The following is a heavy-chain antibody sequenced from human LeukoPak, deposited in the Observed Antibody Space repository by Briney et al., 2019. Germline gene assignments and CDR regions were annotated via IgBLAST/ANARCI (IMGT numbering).Heavy chain of an antibody. Sequence: GGSLRLSCAASGFTFSSFAMSWVRQDPGKGLEWVSTIDYSGGSTYYADSVKGRFTISRDNSKNTLYMQMNSLRAEDTAIYYCAKVPYSDYGSGRPPFMDVWGQGTTVAVS. D-gene: IGHD3-10*01. V-gene: IGHV3-23*01. CDR2: IDYSGGST. CDR1: GFTFSSFA. J-gene: IGHJ6*02. CDR3: AKVPYSDYGSGRPPFMDV.